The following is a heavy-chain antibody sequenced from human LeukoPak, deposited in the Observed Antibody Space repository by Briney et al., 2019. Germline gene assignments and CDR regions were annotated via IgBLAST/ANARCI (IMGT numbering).Heavy chain of an antibody. CDR1: GYTFTGYY. Sequence: ASVKVSCKASGYTFTGYYIHWVRQAPGQGLEWMGWINPNSGGTNYAQKFQGRVTMTRDTSISTAYMELSSLRSEDTAVYYCATPFRYDSSGTAAFDIWGQGTMVTVSS. V-gene: IGHV1-2*02. CDR2: INPNSGGT. J-gene: IGHJ3*02. D-gene: IGHD3-22*01. CDR3: ATPFRYDSSGTAAFDI.